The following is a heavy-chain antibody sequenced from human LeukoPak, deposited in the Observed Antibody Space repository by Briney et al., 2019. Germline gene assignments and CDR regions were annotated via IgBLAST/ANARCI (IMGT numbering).Heavy chain of an antibody. D-gene: IGHD2-21*02. Sequence: GASVKVSCKASGGTFSSYAISWVRQAPGQGLEWMGRIIPIFGTANYAQKFQGRVTITTDESTSTAYMELSSLRSEDTAVYYCAREGMGDSAHFDYWGQGTLVTVSS. CDR1: GGTFSSYA. V-gene: IGHV1-69*05. CDR3: AREGMGDSAHFDY. J-gene: IGHJ4*02. CDR2: IIPIFGTA.